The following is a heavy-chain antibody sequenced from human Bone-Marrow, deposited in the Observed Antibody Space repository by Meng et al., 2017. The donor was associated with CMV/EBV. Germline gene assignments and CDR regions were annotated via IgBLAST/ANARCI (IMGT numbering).Heavy chain of an antibody. CDR2: IKEDGTLK. D-gene: IGHD2-2*01. Sequence: GGSLRLSCAASGFSFSSHWLSWVRQVPGKGLEWVANIKEDGTLKYYVESVKGRFTISRDNAKSSLYLQMNSLRAEDTAVYYCASDLSRGYCSSTSCYPNFDYWGQGTLVTVSS. J-gene: IGHJ4*02. CDR3: ASDLSRGYCSSTSCYPNFDY. V-gene: IGHV3-7*01. CDR1: GFSFSSHW.